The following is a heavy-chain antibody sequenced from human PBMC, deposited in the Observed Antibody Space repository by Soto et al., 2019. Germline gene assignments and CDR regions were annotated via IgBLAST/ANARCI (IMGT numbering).Heavy chain of an antibody. V-gene: IGHV3-53*01. CDR3: ARVMGTTYYDFWSGYSGGWFDP. D-gene: IGHD3-3*01. Sequence: PGGSLRLSCAASGFTVSSNYMSWVRQAPGKGLEWVSVIYSGGSTYYADSVKGRFTISRDNSKNTLYPQMNSLRAEDTAVYYCARVMGTTYYDFWSGYSGGWFDPWGQGTLVTVS. J-gene: IGHJ5*02. CDR2: IYSGGST. CDR1: GFTVSSNY.